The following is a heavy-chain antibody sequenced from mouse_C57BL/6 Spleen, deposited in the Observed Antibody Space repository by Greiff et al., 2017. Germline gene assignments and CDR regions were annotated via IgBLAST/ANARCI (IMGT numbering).Heavy chain of an antibody. J-gene: IGHJ4*01. CDR3: ARSGYYYGSSSAMDY. D-gene: IGHD1-1*01. Sequence: QVQLQQSGAELVKPGASVKISCKASGYAFSSYWMNWVKQRPGKGLEWIGQIYPGDGDTNYNGKFKGKATLTADKSSSTAYMQLSSLTSEDSAVYFCARSGYYYGSSSAMDYWGQGTSVTVSS. V-gene: IGHV1-80*01. CDR2: IYPGDGDT. CDR1: GYAFSSYW.